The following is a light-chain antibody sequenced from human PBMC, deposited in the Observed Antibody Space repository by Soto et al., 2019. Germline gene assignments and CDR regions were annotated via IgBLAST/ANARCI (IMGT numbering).Light chain of an antibody. Sequence: DIQMTQSPSSLSAFVGDRVTITCQASQDISNYLNWYQQKPGKAPKLLIYDASNLETGVPSRFSGSGSGTDFTFTISSLQPEDIATYYCQQYDNLPINLGQGTPLESK. V-gene: IGKV1-33*01. CDR1: QDISNY. CDR2: DAS. J-gene: IGKJ5*01. CDR3: QQYDNLPIN.